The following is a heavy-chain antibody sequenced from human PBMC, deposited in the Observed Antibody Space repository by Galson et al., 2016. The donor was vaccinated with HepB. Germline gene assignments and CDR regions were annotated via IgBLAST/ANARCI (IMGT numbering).Heavy chain of an antibody. CDR1: GFASGSPW. V-gene: IGHV3-74*01. CDR3: GRDHSVVLTTAYNWFDP. Sequence: SLRLSCAASGFASGSPWMHWVRQVPGKGLVWVSRINSDGTISNYADSVKGRFTISRDNAKNTLYLQMNSLRVEDTAVYYCGRDHSVVLTTAYNWFDPWGQGTLVTVSS. D-gene: IGHD4-23*01. CDR2: INSDGTIS. J-gene: IGHJ5*02.